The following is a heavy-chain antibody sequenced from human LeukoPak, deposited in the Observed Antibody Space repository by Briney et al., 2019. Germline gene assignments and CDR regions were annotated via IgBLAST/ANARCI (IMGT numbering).Heavy chain of an antibody. CDR1: GYSFSSYW. V-gene: IGHV5-51*01. CDR3: AMPYCSSTSCSV. D-gene: IGHD2-2*01. CDR2: IYPGDSDT. Sequence: GESLKIACKGSGYSFSSYWIGWVRQMPGKGLEWMGIIYPGDSDTRYSPSFQGQVTIPADKSISTAYLQWSSLKASDTAVYYCAMPYCSSTSCSVWGQGTTVTVS. J-gene: IGHJ6*02.